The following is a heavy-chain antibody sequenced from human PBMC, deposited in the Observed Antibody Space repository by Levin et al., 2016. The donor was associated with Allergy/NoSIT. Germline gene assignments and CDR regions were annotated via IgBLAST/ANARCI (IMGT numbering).Heavy chain of an antibody. V-gene: IGHV4-39*01. D-gene: IGHD5-12*01. J-gene: IGHJ4*02. Sequence: SETLSLTCTVSGGSISINNSYWGWIRQPPGKGLQWIGSGYYSGTTYYSPPLKSRVTISVDTSKSQISLRLSSVTAADTAVYYCARGDSGYEPYFDYWGQGTLVTVSS. CDR2: GYYSGTT. CDR1: GGSISINNSY. CDR3: ARGDSGYEPYFDY.